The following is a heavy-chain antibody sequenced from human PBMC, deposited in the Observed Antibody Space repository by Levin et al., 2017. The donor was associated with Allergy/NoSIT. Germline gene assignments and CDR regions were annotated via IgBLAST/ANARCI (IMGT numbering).Heavy chain of an antibody. CDR1: GYTFTGYY. D-gene: IGHD3-10*01. V-gene: IGHV1-2*02. CDR3: ARDLWFGEFGYYFDY. J-gene: IGHJ4*02. CDR2: INPNSGGT. Sequence: ASVKVSCKASGYTFTGYYMHWVRQAPGQGLEWMGWINPNSGGTNYAQKFQGRVTMTRDTSISTAYMELSRLRSDDTAVYYCARDLWFGEFGYYFDYWGQGTLVTVSS.